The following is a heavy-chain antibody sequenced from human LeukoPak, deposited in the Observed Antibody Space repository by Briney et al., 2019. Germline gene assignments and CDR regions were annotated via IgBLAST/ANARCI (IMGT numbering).Heavy chain of an antibody. D-gene: IGHD4-11*01. CDR2: IWSDGTNK. Sequence: TGGSLRLSCAASGFTFSHFGFHWVRQAPGKGLEWVAVIWSDGTNKYYGDSVKGRFIIYRDDSHHTVYLQMNSLRVQDTAIYYCAKDAQRGFDYSNSLEYWGQGSLVTVSS. J-gene: IGHJ1*01. CDR1: GFTFSHFG. V-gene: IGHV3-33*06. CDR3: AKDAQRGFDYSNSLEY.